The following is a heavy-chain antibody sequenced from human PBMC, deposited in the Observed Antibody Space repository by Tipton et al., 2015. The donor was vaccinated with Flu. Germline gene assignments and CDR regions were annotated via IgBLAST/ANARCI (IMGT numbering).Heavy chain of an antibody. CDR3: VRAIAAAGSR. CDR1: GFTLSTYW. D-gene: IGHD6-13*01. Sequence: GSLRLSCEASGFTLSTYWMSWVRQAPGKGLEWVANINQDGSEKYSVDSVKGRFTISRDNAKNSLYLQMNSLRVEDTAVYYCVRAIAAAGSRWGQGTLVTVSS. V-gene: IGHV3-7*01. CDR2: INQDGSEK. J-gene: IGHJ4*02.